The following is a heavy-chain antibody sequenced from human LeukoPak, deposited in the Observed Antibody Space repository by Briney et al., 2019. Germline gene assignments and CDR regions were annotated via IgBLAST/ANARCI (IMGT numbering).Heavy chain of an antibody. J-gene: IGHJ4*02. CDR2: ITSSGAYI. Sequence: GGSLRLSCAAPGFTFNNYNMNWVRQAPGKALEWVSSITSSGAYIFYADSVKGRFTISRDNAKDSLYLQMNSLGPEDTAVYYCARVSGSYRPMVYWGQGTLVTVSS. D-gene: IGHD1-26*01. V-gene: IGHV3-21*01. CDR1: GFTFNNYN. CDR3: ARVSGSYRPMVY.